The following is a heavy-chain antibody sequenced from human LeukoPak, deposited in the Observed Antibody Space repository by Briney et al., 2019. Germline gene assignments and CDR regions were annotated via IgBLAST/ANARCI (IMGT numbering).Heavy chain of an antibody. V-gene: IGHV4-4*02. Sequence: PSGTLSLTCAVSGGSISSSNWWSWVRQPPGKGLEWIGEIYHSGSTNYNPSLKSRVTISVDKSKNQFSLKLSSVTAADTAVYYCARSAKDYGDYVRYNWFDSWGQGTLVTVSS. CDR1: GGSISSSNW. CDR3: ARSAKDYGDYVRYNWFDS. D-gene: IGHD4-17*01. CDR2: IYHSGST. J-gene: IGHJ5*01.